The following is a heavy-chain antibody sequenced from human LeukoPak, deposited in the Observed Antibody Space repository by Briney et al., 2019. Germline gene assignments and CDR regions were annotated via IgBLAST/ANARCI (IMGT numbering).Heavy chain of an antibody. D-gene: IGHD6-13*01. CDR2: INSDSSLM. J-gene: IGHJ4*02. CDR1: GFTFSSYS. CDR3: ARPVSTSWYCMDY. V-gene: IGHV3-21*01. Sequence: GGSLRLSCAASGFTFSSYSMNWVRQAPGKGLEWVSSINSDSSLMFYAESVKSRFTISRDNARNSLYLQMNSLRAEDTALYYCARPVSTSWYCMDYWGQGTLVTVSS.